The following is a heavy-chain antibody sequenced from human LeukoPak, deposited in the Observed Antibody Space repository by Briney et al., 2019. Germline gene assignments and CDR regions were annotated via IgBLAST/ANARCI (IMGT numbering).Heavy chain of an antibody. V-gene: IGHV1-24*01. CDR3: ATIVWDDILTGYHY. J-gene: IGHJ4*02. D-gene: IGHD3-9*01. Sequence: ASVKVSCKVSGYTLTELSMHWVRQAPGKGLEWMGGFDPEDGETIYAQKFQGRVTMTEDTSTDTAYMELSSLRSEDTAVYYCATIVWDDILTGYHYWGRGTLVTVSS. CDR1: GYTLTELS. CDR2: FDPEDGET.